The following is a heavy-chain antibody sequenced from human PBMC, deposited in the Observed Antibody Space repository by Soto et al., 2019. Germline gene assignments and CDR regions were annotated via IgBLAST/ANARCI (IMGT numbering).Heavy chain of an antibody. CDR2: ISSSSTI. Sequence: GGSLRLSCAASGFTFSSYSMNWVRQAPGKGLEWVSYISSSSTIYYADSVKGRFTISRDNAKNSLYLQMNSLRDEDTAVYYCARTMGQLVLWFDPWGQGTMVTVYS. J-gene: IGHJ5*02. CDR1: GFTFSSYS. CDR3: ARTMGQLVLWFDP. V-gene: IGHV3-48*02. D-gene: IGHD6-13*01.